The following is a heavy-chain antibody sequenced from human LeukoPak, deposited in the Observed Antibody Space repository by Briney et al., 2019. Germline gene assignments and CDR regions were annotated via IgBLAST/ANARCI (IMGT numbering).Heavy chain of an antibody. Sequence: GRSLRLSCVASGFNFNDYAMYWVRQTPGKGLEWVTLISYDGYDKSYADSVRGRFTISRDNSKNTLYLQMDSLRSEDTAVYYCARDFFPVVDSTWYEIGYWGQGTLVTVSS. V-gene: IGHV3-30-3*01. CDR1: GFNFNDYA. CDR2: ISYDGYDK. CDR3: ARDFFPVVDSTWYEIGY. J-gene: IGHJ4*02. D-gene: IGHD2-21*01.